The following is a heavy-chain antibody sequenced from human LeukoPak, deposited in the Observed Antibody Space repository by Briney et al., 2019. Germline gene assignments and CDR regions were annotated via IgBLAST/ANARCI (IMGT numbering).Heavy chain of an antibody. CDR2: ISYDGSNK. Sequence: GGSLRLSCAASGFTSRSYAMHWVRQAPGKGLEWVAVISYDGSNKYYADSVKGRFTISRDNSKNTLDLQMNSLRAEDTAVYYCARGTGGNCYSGSDYWGQGTLVTVSS. J-gene: IGHJ4*02. CDR3: ARGTGGNCYSGSDY. V-gene: IGHV3-30-3*01. CDR1: GFTSRSYA. D-gene: IGHD2-15*01.